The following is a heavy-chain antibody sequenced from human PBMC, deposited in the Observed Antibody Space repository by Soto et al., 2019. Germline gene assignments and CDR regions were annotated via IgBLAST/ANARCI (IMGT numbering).Heavy chain of an antibody. J-gene: IGHJ3*02. Sequence: VQLVESGGDLVQPGGSLRLSCAASGFTFSGHWMHWVRQVTGKGLVWVSRINTDGGSTSYADSVKGRFTISRDNAKNTLFLQMTGLRVDDTSVYYCAREAGYCSRTSCYRRAFDTWGQGTMVTVSS. D-gene: IGHD2-2*01. CDR1: GFTFSGHW. CDR3: AREAGYCSRTSCYRRAFDT. CDR2: INTDGGST. V-gene: IGHV3-74*01.